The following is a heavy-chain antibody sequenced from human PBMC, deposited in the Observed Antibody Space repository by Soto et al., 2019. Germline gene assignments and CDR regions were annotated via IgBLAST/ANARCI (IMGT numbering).Heavy chain of an antibody. D-gene: IGHD3-10*01. CDR3: AIEEYYYGSGAFFDY. Sequence: QVQLVQSGAEVKKPGSSVKVSCKASGGTFSSYTISWVRQAPGQGLEWMGRIIPILGIANYAQKFQGRVTITADKSTSTAYMELSSMRSEDTAGYYCAIEEYYYGSGAFFDYWGQGTLVTVSS. CDR1: GGTFSSYT. V-gene: IGHV1-69*08. CDR2: IIPILGIA. J-gene: IGHJ4*02.